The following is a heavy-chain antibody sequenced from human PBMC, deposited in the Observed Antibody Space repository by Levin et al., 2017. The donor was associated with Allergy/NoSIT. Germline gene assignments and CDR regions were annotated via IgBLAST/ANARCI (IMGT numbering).Heavy chain of an antibody. J-gene: IGHJ4*02. V-gene: IGHV3-23*01. D-gene: IGHD5-18*01. CDR1: GFTFSSYV. CDR2: ITGSGGGT. Sequence: GGSLRLSCAASGFTFSSYVMSWVRQAPGKGLEWVSSITGSGGGTYYADSVKGRLTISTDNSKNTLYLQMNSLRAEDTAVYYCAKSPPGVHTSMSFDCWGQGTLVTVSS. CDR3: AKSPPGVHTSMSFDC.